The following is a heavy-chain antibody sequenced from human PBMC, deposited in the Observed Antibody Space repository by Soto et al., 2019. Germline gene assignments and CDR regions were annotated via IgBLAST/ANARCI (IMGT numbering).Heavy chain of an antibody. CDR3: ARNRPPHQYSSSWSVYYYGLDV. D-gene: IGHD6-13*01. CDR2: IIPIFGTA. CDR1: GGTFSSYA. Sequence: QVQLVQSGAEVKKPGSSVKVSCKASGGTFSSYAISWVRQAPGQGLEWMGGIIPIFGTANYAQRFQGRVRITADQSTRPDYMELRSLRSEDTDVYSCARNRPPHQYSSSWSVYYYGLDVWGQGTTVTVSS. V-gene: IGHV1-69*12. J-gene: IGHJ6*02.